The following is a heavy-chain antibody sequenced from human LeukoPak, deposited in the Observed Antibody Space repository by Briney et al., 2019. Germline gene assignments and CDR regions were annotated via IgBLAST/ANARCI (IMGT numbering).Heavy chain of an antibody. V-gene: IGHV3-33*01. CDR1: GFTFSSYG. CDR3: ARALWVVPAAIGRAYYGMDV. Sequence: GGSLRLSCAASGFTFSSYGMHWARQAPGKGLEWVAVIWYDGSNKYYADSVKGRFTISRDNSKNTLYLQMNSLRAEDTAVYYCARALWVVPAAIGRAYYGMDVWGQGTTVTVSS. CDR2: IWYDGSNK. J-gene: IGHJ6*02. D-gene: IGHD2-2*01.